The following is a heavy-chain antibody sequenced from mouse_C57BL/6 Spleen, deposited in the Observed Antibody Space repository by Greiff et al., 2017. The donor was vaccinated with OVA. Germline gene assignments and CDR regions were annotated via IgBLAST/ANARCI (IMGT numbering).Heavy chain of an antibody. D-gene: IGHD2-3*01. CDR2: INYDGSST. J-gene: IGHJ1*03. V-gene: IGHV5-16*01. CDR1: GFTFSDYY. Sequence: DVKLVESEGGLVQPGSSLKLSCTASGFTFSDYYMAWVRQVPEKGLEWVANINYDGSSTYYLDSLKSRFIISRDNAKNILYLQMSSLKSEDTATYYCARTRVYDGYYYWNFDVWGTGTTVTVSS. CDR3: ARTRVYDGYYYWNFDV.